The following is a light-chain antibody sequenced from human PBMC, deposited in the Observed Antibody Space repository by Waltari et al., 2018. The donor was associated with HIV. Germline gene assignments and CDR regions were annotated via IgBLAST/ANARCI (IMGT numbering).Light chain of an antibody. Sequence: DIQMTQSPSSLSASVGDRVTITCRASQSISRNVNWYQQTPGEAPHLLINEASTLQRGVPSRFSGSGSGTDFTLTIGNLQPEDFATYYCQESYSPPFTFGPGTKVDLK. V-gene: IGKV1-39*01. CDR3: QESYSPPFT. J-gene: IGKJ3*01. CDR1: QSISRN. CDR2: EAS.